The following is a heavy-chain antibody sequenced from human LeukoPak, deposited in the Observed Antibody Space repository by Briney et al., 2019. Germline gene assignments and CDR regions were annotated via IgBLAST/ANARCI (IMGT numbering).Heavy chain of an antibody. CDR3: ARELYCSSTSCPSQH. CDR1: GGSISSYY. CDR2: IYTSGST. Sequence: LSLTCTVSGGSISSYYWSWIRQPAGKGLEWIGRIYTSGSTNYNPSLKSRVTMSVDTSKNQFSPKLSSVTAADTAVYYCARELYCSSTSCPSQHWGQGTLVTVSS. J-gene: IGHJ1*01. D-gene: IGHD2-2*01. V-gene: IGHV4-4*07.